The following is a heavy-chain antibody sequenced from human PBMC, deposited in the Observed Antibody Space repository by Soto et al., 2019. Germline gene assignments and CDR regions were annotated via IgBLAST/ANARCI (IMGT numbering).Heavy chain of an antibody. CDR2: INPNSGGT. CDR1: GYTFTGYY. V-gene: IGHV1-2*02. CDR3: ARVRIAAHWFDP. D-gene: IGHD6-25*01. Sequence: ASVEVSCKASGYTFTGYYMHWVRQAPGQGLEWMGWINPNSGGTNYAQKFQGRVTMTRDTSISTAYMELSRLRSDDTAVYYCARVRIAAHWFDPWGQGTLVTVSS. J-gene: IGHJ5*02.